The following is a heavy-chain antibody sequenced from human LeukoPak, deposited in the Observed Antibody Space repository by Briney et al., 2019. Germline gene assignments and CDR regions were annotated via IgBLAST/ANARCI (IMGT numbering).Heavy chain of an antibody. V-gene: IGHV3-11*04. D-gene: IGHD3-3*01. J-gene: IGHJ4*02. CDR2: ISSSGSTI. CDR3: ARDGGAYDFWSGYCDY. CDR1: GFTFSDYY. Sequence: PGGSLRLSCAASGFTFSDYYMSWIRQAPGGGLEGVSYISSSGSTIYYVDSVKGRFTISSDNAKNSLYLQMNSLRAEDTAVYYCARDGGAYDFWSGYCDYWGQGTLVTVSS.